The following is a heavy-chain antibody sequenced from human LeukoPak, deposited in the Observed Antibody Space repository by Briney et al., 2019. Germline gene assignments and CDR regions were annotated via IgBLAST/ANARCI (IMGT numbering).Heavy chain of an antibody. D-gene: IGHD6-13*01. V-gene: IGHV3-30*01. J-gene: IGHJ4*02. CDR2: ISYDGSNK. Sequence: GGSLRLSCAASGFTFSSYAMHWVRQAPGKGLEWVAVISYDGSNKYYADSVKGRFTISRDNSKNTLYLQMTSLRAEDTAVYYCARGPHPRGYSSSPFDYWGQGTLVTVSS. CDR3: ARGPHPRGYSSSPFDY. CDR1: GFTFSSYA.